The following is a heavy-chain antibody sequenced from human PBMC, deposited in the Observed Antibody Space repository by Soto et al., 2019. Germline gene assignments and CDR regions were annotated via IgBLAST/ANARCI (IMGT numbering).Heavy chain of an antibody. Sequence: QVQLVESGGGLVKPGGSLRLSCAASGFTFSDYSMIWIRQAPGKGLEWVSYIDSSGDTIYYADSVKGRFAISRDNAKNSLFLQMDSLRAQDTATYYCARRAFGSSRSFDIWGQGTMVTVSS. D-gene: IGHD6-6*01. CDR2: IDSSGDTI. V-gene: IGHV3-11*01. J-gene: IGHJ3*02. CDR1: GFTFSDYS. CDR3: ARRAFGSSRSFDI.